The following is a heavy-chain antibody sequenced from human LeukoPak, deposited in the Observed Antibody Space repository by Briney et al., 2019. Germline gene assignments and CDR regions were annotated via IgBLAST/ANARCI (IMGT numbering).Heavy chain of an antibody. CDR1: GFTVSSNY. Sequence: QTGGSLRLSCAASGFTVSSNYMSWVRQAPGKGLEWVSVIYSGGSTYYADSVKGRFTISRDNAKNSLYLQMNSLRAEDTAVYYCARGEGYPNYMDVWGKGTTVTISS. V-gene: IGHV3-53*01. D-gene: IGHD2-2*01. CDR3: ARGEGYPNYMDV. J-gene: IGHJ6*03. CDR2: IYSGGST.